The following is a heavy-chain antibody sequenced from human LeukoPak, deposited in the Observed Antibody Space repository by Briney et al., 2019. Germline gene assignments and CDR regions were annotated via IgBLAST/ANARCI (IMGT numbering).Heavy chain of an antibody. Sequence: ASLSVSSTASGYTFTIYYMHWVRHAPGQGLGWMVVINPSVGSTSYAQKFQGRVTMTRDTSTSSVYMELSSLRSEDTAVYYCETGMPGPPYYYYYGMDVWGQGTTVTVSS. CDR2: INPSVGST. CDR1: GYTFTIYY. CDR3: ETGMPGPPYYYYYGMDV. V-gene: IGHV1-46*01. J-gene: IGHJ6*02. D-gene: IGHD2-2*01.